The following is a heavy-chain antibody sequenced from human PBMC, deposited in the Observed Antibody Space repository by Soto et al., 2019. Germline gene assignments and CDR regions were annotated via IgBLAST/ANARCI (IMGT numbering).Heavy chain of an antibody. Sequence: ASVKVSCKASGYTFTSYAMHWVRQAPGQRLEWMGWINAGNGNTKYSQKFQGRVTITGDTSASTAYMELSSLRSEDTAVYYCARDYYDILTGYSPFDYWGQGTLVTVSS. D-gene: IGHD3-9*01. CDR1: GYTFTSYA. CDR2: INAGNGNT. V-gene: IGHV1-3*01. CDR3: ARDYYDILTGYSPFDY. J-gene: IGHJ4*02.